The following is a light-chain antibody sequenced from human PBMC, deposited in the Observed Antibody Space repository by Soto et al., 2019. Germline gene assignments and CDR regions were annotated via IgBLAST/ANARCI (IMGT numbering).Light chain of an antibody. CDR3: SSYTSSSTSLII. V-gene: IGLV2-14*01. CDR2: EVS. J-gene: IGLJ1*01. CDR1: SSDVGGYNY. Sequence: QSVLTQPASVSGSPGQSITISCTGTSSDVGGYNYVSWYQQHPGKAPKLMIYEVSNRPSGVSNRFSGSKSGNTASLTISGLQAEDEAEYYCSSYTSSSTSLIIFGTGTKLTVL.